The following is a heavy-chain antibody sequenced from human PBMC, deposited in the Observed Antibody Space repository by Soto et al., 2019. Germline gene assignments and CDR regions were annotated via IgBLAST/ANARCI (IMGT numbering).Heavy chain of an antibody. V-gene: IGHV4-4*02. CDR3: ATGSLYYYGSGGMWDS. D-gene: IGHD3-10*01. Sequence: QVRLQESGPGLVKPSGTLSLTCLVSGGSMSSPNWWSWVRQAPGKGLEWIAEMHHSGATNYNPSLTSRVIISIDKSKTQFSLNLSSVTAADTAVYYCATGSLYYYGSGGMWDSWGRGALVTVSS. CDR2: MHHSGAT. J-gene: IGHJ4*02. CDR1: GGSMSSPNW.